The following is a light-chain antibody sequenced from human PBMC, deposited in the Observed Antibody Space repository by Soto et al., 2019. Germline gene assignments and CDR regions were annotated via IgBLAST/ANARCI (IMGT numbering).Light chain of an antibody. V-gene: IGKV1-33*01. Sequence: DIQMTQSPSSLSASVGDRVTIICQASQDITNYLNWYQQKPGKDPKLLIYDASNLETGVPSRFSGSGSGTHFSFTISSLQPEDSATYYCQQYYNVPFTFCQGTRLEMK. CDR1: QDITNY. J-gene: IGKJ5*01. CDR3: QQYYNVPFT. CDR2: DAS.